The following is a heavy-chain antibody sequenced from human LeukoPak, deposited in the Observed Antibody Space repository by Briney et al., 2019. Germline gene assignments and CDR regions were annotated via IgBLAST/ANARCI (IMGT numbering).Heavy chain of an antibody. V-gene: IGHV3-9*01. CDR2: ISWNSGSL. CDR1: GFTFDDYA. D-gene: IGHD3-22*01. CDR3: AKAYYYDSSGYLQH. J-gene: IGHJ1*01. Sequence: PGGSLRLSCAASGFTFDDYAMHWVRQAPGKGLEWVSGISWNSGSLGYADSVKGRFTISRDNAKNSLYLQMNSLRAEDTALYYCAKAYYYDSSGYLQHWGQGTLVTVSS.